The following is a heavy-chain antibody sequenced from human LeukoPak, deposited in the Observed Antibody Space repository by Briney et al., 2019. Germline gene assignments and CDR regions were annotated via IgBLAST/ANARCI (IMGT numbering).Heavy chain of an antibody. Sequence: GASVKVSCKASGYSFTSYDINWVRQATGQRLEWMGWMNPYSGNTGYAQKFQGRVTMTRDTAITTAYMELSSLSSEDTAMYYCVREPSLQSSSSYNYWGQGTLVTVSS. D-gene: IGHD6-6*01. CDR3: VREPSLQSSSSYNY. CDR1: GYSFTSYD. CDR2: MNPYSGNT. V-gene: IGHV1-8*01. J-gene: IGHJ4*02.